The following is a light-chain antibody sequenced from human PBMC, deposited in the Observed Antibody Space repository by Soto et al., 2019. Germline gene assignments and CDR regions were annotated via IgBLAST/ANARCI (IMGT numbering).Light chain of an antibody. CDR1: SGSIASNY. J-gene: IGLJ2*01. V-gene: IGLV6-57*03. Sequence: FMLTQPHSVSESPGKTVTISCTRSSGSIASNYVQWYQQRPGSAPTTVIYEDNQRPSGVPDRFSGSIDSSSNSASLTISGLKTEDEADYYCQSYDSNPRVFGGGTKLTVL. CDR2: EDN. CDR3: QSYDSNPRV.